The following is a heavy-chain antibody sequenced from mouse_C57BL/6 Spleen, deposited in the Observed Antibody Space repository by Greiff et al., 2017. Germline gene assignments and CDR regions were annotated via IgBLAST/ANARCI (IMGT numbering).Heavy chain of an antibody. CDR3: TREHYGSSPWFAY. J-gene: IGHJ3*01. CDR1: GYTFTDYE. V-gene: IGHV1-15*01. CDR2: IDPETGGT. D-gene: IGHD1-1*01. Sequence: VQLQQSGAELVRPGASVTLSCKASGYTFTDYEMHWVKQTPVHGLEWIGAIDPETGGTAYNQKFKGKAILTADKSSSTAYMELRSLTSDDSAVYYCTREHYGSSPWFAYWGQGTLVTVSA.